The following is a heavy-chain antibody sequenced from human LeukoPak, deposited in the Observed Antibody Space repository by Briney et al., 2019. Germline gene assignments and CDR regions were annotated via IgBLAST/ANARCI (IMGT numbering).Heavy chain of an antibody. J-gene: IGHJ4*02. CDR3: VKVGNDHLYQPLPSVDY. D-gene: IGHD1-1*01. Sequence: RGSLRLSCSVSGFTFSSYAMHWVRQAPGKGLEYVSAISSNGRSTYHADSVKGRFTIYRDNSKHTLYLQMSSLRAEDTAVYYCVKVGNDHLYQPLPSVDYWGQGTLVTVSS. V-gene: IGHV3-64D*09. CDR1: GFTFSSYA. CDR2: ISSNGRST.